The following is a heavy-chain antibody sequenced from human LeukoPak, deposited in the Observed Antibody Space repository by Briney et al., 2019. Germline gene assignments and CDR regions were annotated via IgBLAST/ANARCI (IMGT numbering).Heavy chain of an antibody. J-gene: IGHJ5*02. CDR3: ARGGLVRRWFDP. D-gene: IGHD2-8*02. Sequence: SETLSLTCAVYGGSFSGYYWSWIRQPPGKGLEWIGEINHSGSTNYNPSLKSRVTMSVDTSKNQFSLKLSSVTAADTAVYYCARGGLVRRWFDPWGQGTLVTVSS. CDR2: INHSGST. CDR1: GGSFSGYY. V-gene: IGHV4-34*01.